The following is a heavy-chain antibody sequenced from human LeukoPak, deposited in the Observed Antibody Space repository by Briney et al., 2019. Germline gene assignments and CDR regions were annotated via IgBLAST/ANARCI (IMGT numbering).Heavy chain of an antibody. Sequence: ASVKVSCKVSGYTLTELSMHWVRQAPGKGLEWMGGFDPEDSETIYAQKFQGRVTMTEDTSTDTAYMELSSLRSEDTAVYYCARAQRGPMREDAFDIWGQGTMVTVSS. J-gene: IGHJ3*02. CDR2: FDPEDSET. V-gene: IGHV1-24*01. CDR3: ARAQRGPMREDAFDI. CDR1: GYTLTELS.